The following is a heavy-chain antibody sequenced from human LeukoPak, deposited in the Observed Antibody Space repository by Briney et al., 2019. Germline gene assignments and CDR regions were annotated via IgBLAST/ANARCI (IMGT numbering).Heavy chain of an antibody. CDR1: GGTFSSYA. CDR2: IIPIFGTA. J-gene: IGHJ4*02. Sequence: ASVKVSCKASGGTFSSYAISWVRQAPGQGLEWMGGIIPIFGTANYAQKFQGGVTITADESTSTAYMELSSLRSEDTAVYYCASSPPYDILTGYYPGYFDYWGQGTLGTVSS. V-gene: IGHV1-69*13. CDR3: ASSPPYDILTGYYPGYFDY. D-gene: IGHD3-9*01.